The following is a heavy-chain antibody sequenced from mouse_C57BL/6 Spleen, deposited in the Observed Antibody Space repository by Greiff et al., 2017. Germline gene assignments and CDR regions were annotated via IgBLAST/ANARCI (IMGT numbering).Heavy chain of an antibody. CDR2: IYPGSGST. J-gene: IGHJ3*01. V-gene: IGHV1-55*01. CDR1: GYTFTSYW. D-gene: IGHD3-2*02. CDR3: ARWRAQACCWFAY. Sequence: VQLQQPGAELVKPGASVKMSCKASGYTFTSYWITWVKQRPGQGLEWIGDIYPGSGSTNYNEKFKSKATLTVDTSSSTAYMQLSSLTSEDSAVDYCARWRAQACCWFAYWGQGTLVTVSA.